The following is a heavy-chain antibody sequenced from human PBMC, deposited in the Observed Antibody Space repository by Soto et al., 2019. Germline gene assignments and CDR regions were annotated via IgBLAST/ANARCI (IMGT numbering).Heavy chain of an antibody. Sequence: LRLSCAASGFTFSSYSMNWVRQAPGKGLEWVSYISSSSSTIYYADSVKGRFTISRDNAKNSLYLQMNSLRDEDTAVYYCARVGGDYAKYLLDYWGQGTLVTVSS. J-gene: IGHJ4*02. D-gene: IGHD4-17*01. V-gene: IGHV3-48*02. CDR2: ISSSSSTI. CDR3: ARVGGDYAKYLLDY. CDR1: GFTFSSYS.